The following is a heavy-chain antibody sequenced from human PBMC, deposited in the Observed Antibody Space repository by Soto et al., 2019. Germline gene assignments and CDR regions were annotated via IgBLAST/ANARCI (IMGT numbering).Heavy chain of an antibody. CDR2: INHSGST. CDR1: GGFFSGYY. V-gene: IGHV4-34*01. Sequence: SETLSLTCAVYGGFFSGYYWSWIRQPPGKGLEWIGEINHSGSTNYNPSLKSRVTISVDTSKNQFSLKLSSVTAADTAVYYCARISVGITMVRGVIYNWFDPWGQGTLVTSPQ. J-gene: IGHJ5*02. CDR3: ARISVGITMVRGVIYNWFDP. D-gene: IGHD3-10*01.